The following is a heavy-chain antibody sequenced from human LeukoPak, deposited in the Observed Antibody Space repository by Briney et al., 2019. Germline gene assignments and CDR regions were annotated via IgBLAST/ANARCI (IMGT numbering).Heavy chain of an antibody. J-gene: IGHJ3*02. CDR3: TVLDAFDI. V-gene: IGHV3-23*01. CDR2: ISGSGGST. CDR1: GFTFSHAW. Sequence: GGSLRLSCVASGFTFSHAWRSWVRQTPGKGLEWVSAISGSGGSTYYADSVKGRFTISRDNSKNTLYLQMNSLRAEDTAVYYCTVLDAFDIWGQGTMVTVSS.